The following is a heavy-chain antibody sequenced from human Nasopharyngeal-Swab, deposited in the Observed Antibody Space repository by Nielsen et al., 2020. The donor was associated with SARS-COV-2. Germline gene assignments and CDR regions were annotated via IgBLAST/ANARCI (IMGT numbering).Heavy chain of an antibody. CDR2: IKQDGSEK. D-gene: IGHD6-13*01. J-gene: IGHJ4*02. CDR3: ASLSSSSWFFDY. Sequence: LRLSGGRCGWFFRSYWMSWASQAPGKGLEWVANIKQDGSEKYYVDSVKGRFTISRDNAKNSLYLQMNSLRAEDTAVYYCASLSSSSWFFDYWGQGTLVTVSS. CDR1: GWFFRSYW. V-gene: IGHV3-7*01.